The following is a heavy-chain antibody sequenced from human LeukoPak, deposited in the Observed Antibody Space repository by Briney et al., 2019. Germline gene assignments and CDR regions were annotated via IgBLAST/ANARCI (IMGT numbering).Heavy chain of an antibody. J-gene: IGHJ4*02. CDR3: AKGVVPAAPYYFDY. CDR1: GFTSSSYA. V-gene: IGHV3-23*01. D-gene: IGHD2-2*01. Sequence: GGSLRLSCAASGFTSSSYAMSWVRQAPGKGLEWVSGISGSGGSTYYADSVKGRFPISRDNSKNTLYLQMNSLRAEDTAVYYCAKGVVPAAPYYFDYWGQGTLVTVSS. CDR2: ISGSGGST.